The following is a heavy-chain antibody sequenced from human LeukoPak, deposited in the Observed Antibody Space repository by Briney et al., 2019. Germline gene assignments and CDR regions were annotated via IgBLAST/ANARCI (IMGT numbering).Heavy chain of an antibody. J-gene: IGHJ4*02. CDR2: MNPNSGNT. CDR3: ARVTTVTTKILGY. Sequence: ASVKVSCKASGYTFTSYDINWVRQATGQGLEWMGWMNPNSGNTDYAQKFQGRVTMTRNTSISTAYMELSSLRSEDTAVYYCARVTTVTTKILGYWGQGTLVTVSS. CDR1: GYTFTSYD. V-gene: IGHV1-8*01. D-gene: IGHD4-11*01.